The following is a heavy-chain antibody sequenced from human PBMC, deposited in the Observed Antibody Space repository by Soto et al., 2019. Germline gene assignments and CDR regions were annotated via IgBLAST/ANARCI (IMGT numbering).Heavy chain of an antibody. CDR3: AGVAV. V-gene: IGHV3-7*05. Sequence: EVQLVESGGGLVQPGGSLRLSCAASGFTFSNYWMSWVRQAPGKGLEWVANIKVDGSEKYYVDSVKGRFTISRDNAKNSLYLPMTSLSAEDTAVYYCAGVAVRGQGTLVTVSS. J-gene: IGHJ4*02. CDR2: IKVDGSEK. CDR1: GFTFSNYW. D-gene: IGHD6-19*01.